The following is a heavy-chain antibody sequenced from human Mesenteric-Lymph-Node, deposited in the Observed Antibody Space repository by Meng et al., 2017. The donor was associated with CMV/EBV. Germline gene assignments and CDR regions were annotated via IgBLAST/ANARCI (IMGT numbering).Heavy chain of an antibody. CDR2: ITPVFGTT. Sequence: SVKVSCKATGGTFGSYAISWVRQAPGQGLEWMGGITPVFGTTKYAQRFQGRVTITTDESTSTAYMDLSSLRSEDTAVYYCARGGYDFWSAKSPFDYWGQGTLVTVSS. D-gene: IGHD3-3*01. CDR3: ARGGYDFWSAKSPFDY. J-gene: IGHJ4*02. CDR1: GGTFGSYA. V-gene: IGHV1-69*05.